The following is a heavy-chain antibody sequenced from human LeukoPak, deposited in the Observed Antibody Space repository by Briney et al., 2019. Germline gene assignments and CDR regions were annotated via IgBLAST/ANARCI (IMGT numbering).Heavy chain of an antibody. CDR3: AKGRWIQLWLRYYYYMDV. D-gene: IGHD5-18*01. V-gene: IGHV3-23*01. CDR1: GFTFSSYA. Sequence: GGSLRLSCAASGFTFSSYAMSWVRQAPGKGLEWVSAISGSGGSTYYADSVKGRFTISRDNSKNTLYLQMNSLRAEDTAVYYCAKGRWIQLWLRYYYYMDVWGKGTTVTVSS. CDR2: ISGSGGST. J-gene: IGHJ6*03.